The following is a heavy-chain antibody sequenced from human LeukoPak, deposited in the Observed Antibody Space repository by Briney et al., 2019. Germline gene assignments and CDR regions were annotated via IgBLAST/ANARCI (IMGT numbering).Heavy chain of an antibody. CDR1: GYSISSGYY. Sequence: SETLSLTCTVSGYSISSGYYWGWIRQPPGKGLEWIGSIYHSGSTYYNPSLKSRVTISVDTSKNQFSLKLSSVAAADTAVYYCGRDRPGGSSLDYWGQGTLVTVSS. CDR3: GRDRPGGSSLDY. V-gene: IGHV4-38-2*02. D-gene: IGHD6-13*01. J-gene: IGHJ4*02. CDR2: IYHSGST.